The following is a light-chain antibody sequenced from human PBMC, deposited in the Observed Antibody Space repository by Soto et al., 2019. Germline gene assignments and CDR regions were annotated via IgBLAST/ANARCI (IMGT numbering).Light chain of an antibody. CDR1: SSDVGGYNY. CDR2: EVT. V-gene: IGLV2-14*01. Sequence: QSALTQPASVSGSPVQSITISCTGSSSDVGGYNYVSWYQHHPGKAPKLIIFEVTNRPSGVSNRFSGSKSGNTASLTISGLQAEDEADYYCSSLTSSSTLGVFGTGTKLTVL. J-gene: IGLJ1*01. CDR3: SSLTSSSTLGV.